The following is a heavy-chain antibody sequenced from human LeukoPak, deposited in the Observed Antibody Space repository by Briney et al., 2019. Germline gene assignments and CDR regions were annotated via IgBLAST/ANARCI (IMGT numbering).Heavy chain of an antibody. V-gene: IGHV4-39*01. J-gene: IGHJ4*02. D-gene: IGHD6-19*01. CDR3: ARQVIYSSGWYPSLDY. Sequence: PSETLSLTCTVSGGSISSNSYYWGWIRQPPGKGLEWIASIYYSGSTYYNPSLKSRVTISVDTSKNQFSLKLSSVTAADTAVYYCARQVIYSSGWYPSLDYWGQGTLVTVSS. CDR2: IYYSGST. CDR1: GGSISSNSYY.